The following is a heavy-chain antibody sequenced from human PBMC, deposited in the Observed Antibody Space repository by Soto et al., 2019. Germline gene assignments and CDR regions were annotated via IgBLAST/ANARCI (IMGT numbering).Heavy chain of an antibody. J-gene: IGHJ4*02. CDR2: IIPILGIA. CDR3: AREEYNYGSVAFFDH. V-gene: IGHV1-69*04. Sequence: SVKVSCKASGGTFSSYTISWVRQAPGQGLEWMGRIIPILGIANYAQKFQGRVTITADKSTSTAYMELSSLRSEDTAVYYCAREEYNYGSVAFFDHWGQGTLVTVSS. CDR1: GGTFSSYT. D-gene: IGHD3-10*01.